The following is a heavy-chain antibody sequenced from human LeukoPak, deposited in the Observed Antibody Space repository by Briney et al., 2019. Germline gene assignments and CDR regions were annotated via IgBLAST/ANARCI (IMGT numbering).Heavy chain of an antibody. CDR2: LYTSGST. J-gene: IGHJ3*02. V-gene: IGHV4-4*07. D-gene: IGHD4-23*01. CDR3: ARGPMTTVVTRGGAFDI. CDR1: GGSISSYY. Sequence: SETLSLTCTVSGGSISSYYWSWIRQPPGKGLEWIGRLYTSGSTNYNPSLKSRVTMSVDTSKNQFSLKLTSVTAADTAVYYCARGPMTTVVTRGGAFDIWGQGTMVSVSS.